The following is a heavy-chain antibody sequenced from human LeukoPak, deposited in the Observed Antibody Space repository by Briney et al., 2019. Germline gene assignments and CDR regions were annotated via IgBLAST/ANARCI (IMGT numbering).Heavy chain of an antibody. CDR1: GGSFSGYY. Sequence: SETLSLTCAVYGGSFSGYYWSWIRQPPGKGLEWIGEINHSGSTNYNPSFKSRVTISVDTSKNQFSLKLSSVTAADTAVYYCARVSLENVFSYNWFDPWGQGTLVTVCS. D-gene: IGHD3-16*01. CDR2: INHSGST. J-gene: IGHJ5*02. CDR3: ARVSLENVFSYNWFDP. V-gene: IGHV4-34*01.